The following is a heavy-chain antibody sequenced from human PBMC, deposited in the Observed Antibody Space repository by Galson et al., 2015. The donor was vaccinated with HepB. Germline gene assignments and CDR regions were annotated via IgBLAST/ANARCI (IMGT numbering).Heavy chain of an antibody. Sequence: SLRLSCAASGFTFSNAWMSWVRQAPGKGLEWVGRIKSKTDGGTTDYAAPVKGRFTISRDDSKNTLYLQMNSLKTEDTAVYYCTTDFLGYCSGGSCYEIDYWGQGTLVTVSS. D-gene: IGHD2-15*01. CDR3: TTDFLGYCSGGSCYEIDY. J-gene: IGHJ4*02. CDR2: IKSKTDGGTT. V-gene: IGHV3-15*01. CDR1: GFTFSNAW.